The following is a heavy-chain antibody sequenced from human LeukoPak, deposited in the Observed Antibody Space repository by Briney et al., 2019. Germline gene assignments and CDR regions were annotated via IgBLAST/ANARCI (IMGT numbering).Heavy chain of an antibody. D-gene: IGHD3-10*01. Sequence: SETLSLTCAVYGGSFSGYYWSWIRQPPGKGLEWIGEINHSGSTNYNPSLKSRATISVDTSKNQFSLKLSSVTAADTAVYFCARGGGFYGSGTTHFDYWGQGTLVIVSS. J-gene: IGHJ4*02. V-gene: IGHV4-34*01. CDR3: ARGGGFYGSGTTHFDY. CDR2: INHSGST. CDR1: GGSFSGYY.